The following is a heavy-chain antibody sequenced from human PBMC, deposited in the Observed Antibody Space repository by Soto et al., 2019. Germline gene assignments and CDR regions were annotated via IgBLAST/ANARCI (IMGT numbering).Heavy chain of an antibody. V-gene: IGHV3-23*01. J-gene: IGHJ4*02. CDR1: GFTFSSYA. CDR3: AKDPHYYDSSGYFAY. Sequence: AGGSLRLSCAASGFTFSSYAMSWVRQAPGKGLEWVSAISGSGGSTYYADSVKGRFTISRDNSKNTLYLQMNSLRAEDTAVYYCAKDPHYYDSSGYFAYWGQGTLVTVSS. D-gene: IGHD3-22*01. CDR2: ISGSGGST.